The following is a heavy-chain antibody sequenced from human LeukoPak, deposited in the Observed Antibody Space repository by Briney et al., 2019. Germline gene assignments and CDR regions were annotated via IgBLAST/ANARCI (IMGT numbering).Heavy chain of an antibody. CDR1: GYSFTSYC. V-gene: IGHV5-51*01. Sequence: GESLKISCKVSGYSFTSYCIGWGRPMPGKGVGWMGIIYPGDSGPTYSPSFQGQVTISVDKSINPAYLQWSSLQASDTAMYYCGMSGDRVPLQDDVFDVWGQGTMVTVST. CDR3: GMSGDRVPLQDDVFDV. CDR2: IYPGDSGP. D-gene: IGHD1-26*01. J-gene: IGHJ3*01.